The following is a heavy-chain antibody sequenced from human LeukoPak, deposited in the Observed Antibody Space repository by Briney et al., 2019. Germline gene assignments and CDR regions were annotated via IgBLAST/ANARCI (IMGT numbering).Heavy chain of an antibody. Sequence: GASVRLSCAASGITFSNYEMNWVRQAPGKGLEWVSYINPGGSNRFYAGSVRGRFAIYRDDAKKSVYLQMNSLRAEDTAVYYCASSLSSGWGPVDDYWGQGIMVTVSS. CDR2: INPGGSNR. V-gene: IGHV3-48*03. CDR1: GITFSNYE. CDR3: ASSLSSGWGPVDDY. D-gene: IGHD6-19*01. J-gene: IGHJ4*02.